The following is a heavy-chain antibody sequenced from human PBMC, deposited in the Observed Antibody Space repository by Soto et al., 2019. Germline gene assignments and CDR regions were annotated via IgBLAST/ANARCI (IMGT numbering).Heavy chain of an antibody. J-gene: IGHJ4*02. Sequence: LSLTCTVSGGSISSGDYYWSWIRQPPGKGLEWIGYIYYSGSTYYNPSLKRRVTISVDTSKNQFSLKLSSVTAAETAVYYCASGVGSNEFYQYYYDSSGYSGYYFDYWGQGTLVTVSS. D-gene: IGHD3-22*01. CDR1: GGSISSGDYY. CDR2: IYYSGST. V-gene: IGHV4-30-4*01. CDR3: ASGVGSNEFYQYYYDSSGYSGYYFDY.